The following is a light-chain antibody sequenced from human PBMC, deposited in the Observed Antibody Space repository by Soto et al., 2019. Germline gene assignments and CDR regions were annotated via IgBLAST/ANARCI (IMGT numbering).Light chain of an antibody. CDR2: DAS. Sequence: DIQMTHSPSTLSASVGDRVIITCRASQSISDYLAWYQQKPGKAPKLLIYDASNLESGVPSTFSGSGSGTEFTLTISSLQPDDFATYYCQQYYTYWHMFGQGTKV. J-gene: IGKJ1*01. CDR3: QQYYTYWHM. V-gene: IGKV1-5*01. CDR1: QSISDY.